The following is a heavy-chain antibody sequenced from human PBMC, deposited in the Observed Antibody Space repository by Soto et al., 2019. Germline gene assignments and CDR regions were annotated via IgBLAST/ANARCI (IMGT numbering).Heavy chain of an antibody. V-gene: IGHV4-31*03. Sequence: QVKLQESGPGLVKPSQTLSLTCTVSGGSISDGYYWSWLRQHPGKGLEWIGSISDSGSTSYNPSLKCRLTISVDTSKNQFSLNLRSVTAAETAVYYCARLDRSGCSYWLDTWGQGTLVTVSS. CDR3: ARLDRSGCSYWLDT. CDR2: ISDSGST. CDR1: GGSISDGYY. J-gene: IGHJ5*02. D-gene: IGHD3-22*01.